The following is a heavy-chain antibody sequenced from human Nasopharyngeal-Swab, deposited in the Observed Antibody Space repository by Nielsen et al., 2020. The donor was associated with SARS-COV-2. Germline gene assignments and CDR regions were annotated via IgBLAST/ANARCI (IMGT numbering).Heavy chain of an antibody. CDR1: GFTFSSFW. Sequence: WGSLRLSCTASGFTFSSFWMHWVRQAPGKGLVWVSRLNSDGSSTSYADSVQGRFTISRDNAKNTLFLQMNSVRVEDTAVYYCVGQSPEGYYYYMDVWGTGTTVTVSS. CDR3: VGQSPEGYYYYMDV. J-gene: IGHJ6*03. CDR2: LNSDGSST. V-gene: IGHV3-74*01.